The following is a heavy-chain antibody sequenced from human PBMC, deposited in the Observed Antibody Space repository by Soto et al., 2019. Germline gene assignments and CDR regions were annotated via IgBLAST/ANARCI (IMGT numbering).Heavy chain of an antibody. D-gene: IGHD6-13*01. V-gene: IGHV3-33*01. CDR2: IWYDGSNK. CDR3: ARYSSSWNGFDY. CDR1: GFTFSSYG. Sequence: LRLSCAASGFTFSSYGMHWVRQAPGKGLEWVAVIWYDGSNKYYADSVKGRFTISRDNSKNTLYLQMNSLRAEDTAVYYCARYSSSWNGFDYWGQGTLVTVSS. J-gene: IGHJ4*02.